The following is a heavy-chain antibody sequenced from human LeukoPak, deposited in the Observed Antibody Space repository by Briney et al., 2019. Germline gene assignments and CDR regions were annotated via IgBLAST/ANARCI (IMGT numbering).Heavy chain of an antibody. D-gene: IGHD3-10*01. CDR1: GFTFSSYA. CDR2: ISGSGGSA. V-gene: IGHV3-23*01. J-gene: IGHJ6*02. Sequence: GGSLRLSCAASGFTFSSYAMSWVRQAPGKGLEWVSAISGSGGSAYYADSVKGRFTISRDNSKNTLYLQMNSLRAEDTAVYYCAREGWFGELLGGMDVWGQGTTVTVSS. CDR3: AREGWFGELLGGMDV.